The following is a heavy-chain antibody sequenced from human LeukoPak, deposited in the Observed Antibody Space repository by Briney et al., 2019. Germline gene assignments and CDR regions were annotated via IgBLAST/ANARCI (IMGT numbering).Heavy chain of an antibody. J-gene: IGHJ6*03. CDR2: INTDGSST. CDR3: AKEEEDVGGHYMDV. V-gene: IGHV3-74*01. CDR1: GFTFSSYW. D-gene: IGHD2-15*01. Sequence: GGSLRLSCAASGFTFSSYWMHWVRQAPGKGLVWVSRINTDGSSTNYADSVKGRFTISRDNAKNTLYLQMNSLRAEDTAVYYCAKEEEDVGGHYMDVWGKGTTVTVSS.